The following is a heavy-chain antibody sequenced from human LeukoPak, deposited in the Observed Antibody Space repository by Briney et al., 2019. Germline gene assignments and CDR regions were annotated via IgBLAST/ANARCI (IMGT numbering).Heavy chain of an antibody. Sequence: GASVKVSCKASGYTFTGYYMHWVRQAPGQGLEWMGWINPNSGGTNYAQKFQGRVTMTRDTSISTAYIELSRLRSDDTAVYDCARDLGWLKLIGAFDIWGQGTMVTVSS. V-gene: IGHV1-2*02. D-gene: IGHD5-24*01. CDR2: INPNSGGT. J-gene: IGHJ3*02. CDR3: ARDLGWLKLIGAFDI. CDR1: GYTFTGYY.